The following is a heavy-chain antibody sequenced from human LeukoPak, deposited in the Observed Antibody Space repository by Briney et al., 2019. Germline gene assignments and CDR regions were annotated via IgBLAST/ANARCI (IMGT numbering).Heavy chain of an antibody. J-gene: IGHJ4*02. CDR2: VFNGGST. V-gene: IGHV4-59*11. Sequence: ASETLSLTCSVSGSSINSHYWSWIRQSPGKGLEWIGYVFNGGSTNYNPSLKSRVTMSLDTSRDQFSLRLSSVTAADTAIYYCASRPGDSTWFGVFDYWSQGTLVTVSS. D-gene: IGHD3-10*01. CDR1: GSSINSHY. CDR3: ASRPGDSTWFGVFDY.